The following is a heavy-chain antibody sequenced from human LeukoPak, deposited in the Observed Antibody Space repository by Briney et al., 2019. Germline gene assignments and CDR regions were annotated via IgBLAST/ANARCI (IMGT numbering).Heavy chain of an antibody. CDR1: GFTFSSYA. Sequence: GASLRLSCAASGFTFSSYAMSWVRQAPGQGLEWVSAISGSGGSTYYADSVKGRFTISRDNSKNTLYLQMNSLRAEDTAVYYCARHYCSSTSCYPDYCYGMDVWGQGTTVTVSS. D-gene: IGHD2-2*01. CDR3: ARHYCSSTSCYPDYCYGMDV. CDR2: ISGSGGST. V-gene: IGHV3-23*01. J-gene: IGHJ6*02.